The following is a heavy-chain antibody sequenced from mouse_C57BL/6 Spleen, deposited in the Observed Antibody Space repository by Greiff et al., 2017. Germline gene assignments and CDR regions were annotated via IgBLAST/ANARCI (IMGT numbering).Heavy chain of an antibody. V-gene: IGHV1-39*01. Sequence: VQLKESGPELVKPGASVKISCKASGYSFTDYNMNWVKQSNGKSLEWIGVINPNYGTTSYNQKFKGKATLTVDQSSSTAYMQLNSLTSEDSAVYYCARDPNYGISNYWYFDVWGTGTTVTVSS. CDR1: GYSFTDYN. CDR2: INPNYGTT. J-gene: IGHJ1*03. CDR3: ARDPNYGISNYWYFDV. D-gene: IGHD1-1*01.